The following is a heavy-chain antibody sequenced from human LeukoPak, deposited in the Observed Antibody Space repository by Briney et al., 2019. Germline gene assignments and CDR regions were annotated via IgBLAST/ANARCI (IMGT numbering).Heavy chain of an antibody. V-gene: IGHV3-30*03. CDR1: GFTFSSYG. CDR3: ARGPGYCSSTSCYTGLDP. CDR2: ISYDGSNK. D-gene: IGHD2-2*02. J-gene: IGHJ5*02. Sequence: GGSLRLSCAASGFTFSSYGMHWVRQAPGKGLEWVAVISYDGSNKYYADSVKGRFTISRDNAKNSLYLQMNSLRAEDTAVYYCARGPGYCSSTSCYTGLDPWGQGTLVTVSS.